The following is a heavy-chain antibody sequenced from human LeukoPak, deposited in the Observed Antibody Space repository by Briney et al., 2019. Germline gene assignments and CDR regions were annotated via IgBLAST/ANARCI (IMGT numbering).Heavy chain of an antibody. V-gene: IGHV3-30*03. Sequence: GGSLRLSCAASLFTFSSYGMHWVRQAPGKGLEWVALVSYDGSIEYYADSVKGRFTISRDNSKNTLYLQMNSLRVEDTAFYYCARRVAAAHFDYWGQGTLVTVSS. CDR1: LFTFSSYG. D-gene: IGHD2-15*01. CDR3: ARRVAAAHFDY. J-gene: IGHJ4*02. CDR2: VSYDGSIE.